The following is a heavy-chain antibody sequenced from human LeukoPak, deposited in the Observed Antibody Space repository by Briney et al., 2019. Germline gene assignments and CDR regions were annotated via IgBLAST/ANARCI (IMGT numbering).Heavy chain of an antibody. Sequence: GGSLRLSCAASGFTFSSYEMNWVRQAPGKGLEWVSYISSSGSTIYYADSVKGRFTISRDNSKNTLYLQMNSLRAEDTAVYYCAPRADTAMPKGPDYWGQGTLVTVSS. D-gene: IGHD5-18*01. J-gene: IGHJ4*02. CDR3: APRADTAMPKGPDY. CDR2: ISSSGSTI. V-gene: IGHV3-48*03. CDR1: GFTFSSYE.